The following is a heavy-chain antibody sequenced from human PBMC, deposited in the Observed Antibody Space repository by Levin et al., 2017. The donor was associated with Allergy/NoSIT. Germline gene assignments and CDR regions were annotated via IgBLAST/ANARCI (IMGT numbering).Heavy chain of an antibody. CDR1: GFTFSHYA. V-gene: IGHV3-30-3*01. CDR3: ARNRVEYYDSRNHADAFDI. CDR2: LSYAWGNK. Sequence: GGSLRLSCAASGFTFSHYAMHWVRRAPGTGLEWLAVLSYAWGNKYYADSVPVRFILSRYHSKNTLYLRMNSLRAEDTAVYYCARNRVEYYDSRNHADAFDIWGQGTMVTVSS. D-gene: IGHD3-22*01. J-gene: IGHJ3*02.